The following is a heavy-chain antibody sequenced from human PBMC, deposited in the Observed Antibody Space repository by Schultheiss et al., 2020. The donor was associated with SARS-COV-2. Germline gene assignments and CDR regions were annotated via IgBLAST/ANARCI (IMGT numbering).Heavy chain of an antibody. CDR2: IYHSGST. J-gene: IGHJ6*02. Sequence: SETLSLTCAVSGGSISSSNWWSWVRQPPGKGLEWIGEIYHSGSTNYNPSLKSRVTISVDKSKNQFSLKLSSVTAADTAVYYCAKDVNSSGSRVYMDVWGLGTTVTVSS. CDR1: GGSISSSNW. CDR3: AKDVNSSGSRVYMDV. D-gene: IGHD3-10*01. V-gene: IGHV4-4*02.